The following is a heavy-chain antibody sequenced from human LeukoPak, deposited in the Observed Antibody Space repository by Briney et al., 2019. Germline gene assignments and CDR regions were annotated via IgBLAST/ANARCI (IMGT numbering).Heavy chain of an antibody. D-gene: IGHD5-12*01. V-gene: IGHV4-39*01. Sequence: SETLSLTCTVSVGSITSSTSYWGWIRQPPGRGLGWIGSIYDRRTTYYTPSLKGRFTISVDTSKNQFSLRVSCVTAADTAVYYCARQNLLVATSNPTFDYWGQGTLVTVSS. CDR3: ARQNLLVATSNPTFDY. CDR1: VGSITSSTSY. J-gene: IGHJ4*02. CDR2: IYDRRTT.